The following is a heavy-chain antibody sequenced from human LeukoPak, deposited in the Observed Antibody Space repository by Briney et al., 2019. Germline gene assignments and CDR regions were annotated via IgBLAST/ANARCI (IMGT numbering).Heavy chain of an antibody. J-gene: IGHJ4*02. CDR1: GFSLRDYS. Sequence: PGGSLRLSCAASGFSLRDYSMDWVRQAPGKGLEWVSSISSSSRYTFYVDSVKGRFTISRDNAKQSLSLQMNSLRAEDTAVYYCATGSQIREPDYWGQGTLVTVSS. CDR3: ATGSQIREPDY. V-gene: IGHV3-21*04. D-gene: IGHD3-10*01. CDR2: ISSSSRYT.